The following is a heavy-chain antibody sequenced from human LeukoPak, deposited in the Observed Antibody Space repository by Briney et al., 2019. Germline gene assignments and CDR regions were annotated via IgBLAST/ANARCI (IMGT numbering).Heavy chain of an antibody. Sequence: GGSLRLSCAASGFNFNGYTMSWVRQAPGKGLEWVSAISGSGGSTYYADSVKGRFTISRDNSKNTLYLQMNSLRAEDTAVYYCAKERQLLQGFDYWGQGTLVTVSS. D-gene: IGHD5-24*01. CDR3: AKERQLLQGFDY. J-gene: IGHJ4*02. V-gene: IGHV3-23*01. CDR1: GFNFNGYT. CDR2: ISGSGGST.